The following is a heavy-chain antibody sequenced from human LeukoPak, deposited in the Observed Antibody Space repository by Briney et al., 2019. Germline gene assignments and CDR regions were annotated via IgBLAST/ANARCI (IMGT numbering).Heavy chain of an antibody. CDR2: ISAYNGNT. CDR1: GYTFTSYG. V-gene: IGHV1-18*01. Sequence: ASVTVSCKASGYTFTSYGISWVRQAPGQGLEWMGWISAYNGNTNYAQKLQGRVTMTTDTSTSTAYMELRSLRSDDTAVYYCASSGWYLGWFDPWGQGTLVTVSS. J-gene: IGHJ5*02. CDR3: ASSGWYLGWFDP. D-gene: IGHD6-19*01.